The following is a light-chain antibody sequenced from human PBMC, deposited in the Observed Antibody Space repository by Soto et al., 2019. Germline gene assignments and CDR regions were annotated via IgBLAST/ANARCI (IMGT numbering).Light chain of an antibody. CDR3: QQYNSWHPIT. J-gene: IGKJ5*01. CDR2: DAS. CDR1: ESVSRN. Sequence: EVVMTQSPATLSVSPGERATLSCRASESVSRNLAWYQQKPGQAPRPLIYDASTSATGIPDSFSGGGSGTEFTLTISSLQYDDFVVYYCQQYNSWHPITFGQGTRLEIK. V-gene: IGKV3-15*01.